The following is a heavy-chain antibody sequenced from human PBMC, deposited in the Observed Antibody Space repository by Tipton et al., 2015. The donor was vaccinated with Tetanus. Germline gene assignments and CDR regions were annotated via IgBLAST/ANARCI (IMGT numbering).Heavy chain of an antibody. Sequence: LRLSCAVYGGSFSGYYWSWIRQPPGKGLEWIGEINHSGSTNYNPSLKSRVTISVDTSKNQFSLKLSSVTAADTAVYYCARGGLTPYEKDYWGQGTLVTVSS. V-gene: IGHV4-34*01. CDR1: GGSFSGYY. CDR2: INHSGST. J-gene: IGHJ4*02. CDR3: ARGGLTPYEKDY. D-gene: IGHD3-3*01.